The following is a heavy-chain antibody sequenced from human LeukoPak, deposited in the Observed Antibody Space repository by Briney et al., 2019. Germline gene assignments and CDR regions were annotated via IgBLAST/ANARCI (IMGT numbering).Heavy chain of an antibody. Sequence: PSETLSLTCTVSGGSISSGSYYWSWIRQPAGKGLEWIGRIYTSGSTNYNPSLKSRVTISVDTSKNRFSLKLSSVTAADTAVYYCAREPALFGFDYWGQGTLVTVSS. CDR3: AREPALFGFDY. J-gene: IGHJ4*02. V-gene: IGHV4-61*02. CDR1: GGSISSGSYY. CDR2: IYTSGST. D-gene: IGHD3-3*01.